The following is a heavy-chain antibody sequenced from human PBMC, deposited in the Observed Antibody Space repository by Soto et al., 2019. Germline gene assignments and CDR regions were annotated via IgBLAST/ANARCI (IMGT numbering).Heavy chain of an antibody. Sequence: QVQLVQSGAEVKKPGSSVKVSCKASGGTFSSYAISWVRQAPGQGLEWMGGIIPIFGTANYAQKFQGRVTITADESTSTGYMELSSLRSEDTAVYYCARGPFPRLRGPDPKGVVWGQGTLVTVSS. CDR1: GGTFSSYA. D-gene: IGHD4-17*01. CDR3: ARGPFPRLRGPDPKGVV. V-gene: IGHV1-69*01. CDR2: IIPIFGTA. J-gene: IGHJ4*02.